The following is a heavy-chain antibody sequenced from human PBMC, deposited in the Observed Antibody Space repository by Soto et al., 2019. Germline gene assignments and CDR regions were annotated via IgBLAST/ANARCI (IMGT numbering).Heavy chain of an antibody. J-gene: IGHJ6*02. V-gene: IGHV1-2*04. CDR2: INPNSGGT. D-gene: IGHD5-12*01. Sequence: ASVKVSCKASGYTFTGYYMHWVRQAPGQGLEWMGWINPNSGGTNYAQKFQGWVTMTRDTSISTAYMELSRLRSDDTAVYYCAREARGYSGHDAHHYYGMEVWGQATT. CDR1: GYTFTGYY. CDR3: AREARGYSGHDAHHYYGMEV.